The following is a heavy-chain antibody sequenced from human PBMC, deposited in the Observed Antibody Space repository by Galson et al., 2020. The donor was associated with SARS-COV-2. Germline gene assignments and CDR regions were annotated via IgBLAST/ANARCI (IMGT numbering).Heavy chain of an antibody. CDR1: GYTLTELS. CDR3: AKDVGGSVNGVLDWYFDL. J-gene: IGHJ2*01. D-gene: IGHD2-8*01. V-gene: IGHV1-24*01. CDR2: FDPEDGET. Sequence: ASVKVSCKVSGYTLTELSMHWVRQAPGKGLEWMGGFDPEDGETIYAQKFQGRVTMTEDTSTDTAYMELSSLRSEDTAVYYCAKDVGGSVNGVLDWYFDLWGRGTLVTVSS.